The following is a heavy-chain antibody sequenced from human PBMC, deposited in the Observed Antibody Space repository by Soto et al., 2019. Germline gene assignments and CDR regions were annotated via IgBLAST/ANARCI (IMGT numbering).Heavy chain of an antibody. D-gene: IGHD3-22*01. J-gene: IGHJ4*02. CDR3: ARGPRYDSSGYYSDY. Sequence: QVQLVQSGAEVKKPGSSVKVSCKASGGTFSSYTISWVRQAPGQGLEWMGRIIPILGIANYAQKFQGRVTITADKSTSTAYMELSSLRSKDTAVYYCARGPRYDSSGYYSDYWGQGTLVTVSS. CDR1: GGTFSSYT. V-gene: IGHV1-69*02. CDR2: IIPILGIA.